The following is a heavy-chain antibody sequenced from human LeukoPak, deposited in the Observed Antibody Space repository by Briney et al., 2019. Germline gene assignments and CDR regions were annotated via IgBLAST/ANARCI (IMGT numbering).Heavy chain of an antibody. J-gene: IGHJ3*02. V-gene: IGHV5-51*03. D-gene: IGHD3-10*01. CDR2: IYPGDSDA. Sequence: PGESLKISCKRSGYSFTNYWIAWVRQMPGQGLEWMAIIYPGDSDARYSPSFQGQVTISVDKSISTTYLRWSSLKASDTAMYYCARRGWGFGEPKRDHDTFDIWGQGTMVTVSS. CDR1: GYSFTNYW. CDR3: ARRGWGFGEPKRDHDTFDI.